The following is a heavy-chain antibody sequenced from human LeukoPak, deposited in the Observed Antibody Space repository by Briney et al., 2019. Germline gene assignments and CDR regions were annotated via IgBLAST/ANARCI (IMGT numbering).Heavy chain of an antibody. J-gene: IGHJ6*02. CDR1: GDSINYYY. Sequence: PSETLSLTCTVSGDSINYYYWSWIRQPAGKGLEWIGRFYTSGITNYNPSLKSRVTMSADTSKNQFSLKLSSVTAADTAVYYCARWQGIATARNYYYYGLDVWGQGTTVTVSS. V-gene: IGHV4-4*07. CDR2: FYTSGIT. CDR3: ARWQGIATARNYYYYGLDV. D-gene: IGHD6-13*01.